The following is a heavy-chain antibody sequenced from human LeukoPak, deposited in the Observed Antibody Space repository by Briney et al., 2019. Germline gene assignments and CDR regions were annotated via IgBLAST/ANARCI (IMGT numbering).Heavy chain of an antibody. V-gene: IGHV3-30*02. CDR2: IRYDGSNK. Sequence: GGSLRLSCAASGFTFSSYGMHWVRHAPGKGLEWVSFIRYDGSNKYYADSVKGRFTISRDNSKNTLYLQMNSLRAEDTAVYYCAKDLLGYNWNYDLHYFDYWGQGTLVTVSS. CDR3: AKDLLGYNWNYDLHYFDY. D-gene: IGHD1-7*01. J-gene: IGHJ4*02. CDR1: GFTFSSYG.